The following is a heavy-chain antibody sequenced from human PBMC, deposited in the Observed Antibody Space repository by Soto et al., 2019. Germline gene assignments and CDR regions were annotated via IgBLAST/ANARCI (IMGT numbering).Heavy chain of an antibody. CDR1: GDSISSGGYY. D-gene: IGHD1-26*01. J-gene: IGHJ4*02. V-gene: IGHV4-31*03. CDR2: IYYSGTT. CDR3: ASTYYTGDSGPYDY. Sequence: SETLSLTCTVPGDSISSGGYYWSWIRQHPGKGLEWIGYIYYSGTTYYNPSLESRVSISADTSENQFSLKVKSVTVADTAVYYCASTYYTGDSGPYDYWGQGTLVTVS.